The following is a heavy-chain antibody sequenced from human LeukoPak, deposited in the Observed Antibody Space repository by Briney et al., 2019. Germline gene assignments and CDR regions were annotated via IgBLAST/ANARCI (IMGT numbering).Heavy chain of an antibody. D-gene: IGHD2/OR15-2a*01. Sequence: SETLSLTCTVSGGSISSYYWSWIWQPPGKGLEWIGYIYYSGSTNYNPSLKSRVTISVDTSKNQFSLKLSSVTAADTAVYYCARSIFSALDAFDIWGQGTMVTVSS. CDR3: ARSIFSALDAFDI. CDR1: GGSISSYY. V-gene: IGHV4-59*01. J-gene: IGHJ3*02. CDR2: IYYSGST.